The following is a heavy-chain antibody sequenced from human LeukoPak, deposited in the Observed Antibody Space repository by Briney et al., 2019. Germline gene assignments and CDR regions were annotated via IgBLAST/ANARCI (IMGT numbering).Heavy chain of an antibody. D-gene: IGHD2-8*01. CDR1: GYTFTGYY. V-gene: IGHV1-2*02. Sequence: ASVKVSCKASGYTFTGYYMHWVRQAPGQGLEWMGWINPNSGGTNYAQKFQGRVTMTRDTSISTAYMELSRLRSDDTAVYYCARVGGYCTNGVCYSSYYYYYMDVWGKGTTVTVSS. CDR2: INPNSGGT. CDR3: ARVGGYCTNGVCYSSYYYYYMDV. J-gene: IGHJ6*03.